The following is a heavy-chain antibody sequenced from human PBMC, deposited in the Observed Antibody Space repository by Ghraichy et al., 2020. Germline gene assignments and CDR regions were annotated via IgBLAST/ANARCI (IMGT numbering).Heavy chain of an antibody. CDR3: ARAGDIQYYYDSSGYLGAWYLDY. V-gene: IGHV1-2*02. J-gene: IGHJ4*02. CDR2: INPNSGGT. D-gene: IGHD3-22*01. Sequence: ASVKVSCKASGYTFTGYYMHWVRQAPGQGLEWMGWINPNSGGTNYAQKFQGRVTMTRDTSISTAYMELSRLRSDDTAVYYCARAGDIQYYYDSSGYLGAWYLDYWGQGTLVTVSS. CDR1: GYTFTGYY.